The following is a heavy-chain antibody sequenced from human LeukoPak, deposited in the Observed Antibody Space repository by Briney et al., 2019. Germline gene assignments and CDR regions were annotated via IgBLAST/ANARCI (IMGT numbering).Heavy chain of an antibody. Sequence: GGSLRLSCAASGFTFSSYAMHWVRQAPGKGLEYVSAISSNGGSTYYANSVKGRFTISRDNSKNTLYLQMNSLRAEDTAVYYCAKSSSGYYTPIFDYWGQGTLVTVSS. CDR2: ISSNGGST. CDR3: AKSSSGYYTPIFDY. CDR1: GFTFSSYA. V-gene: IGHV3-64*01. D-gene: IGHD3-22*01. J-gene: IGHJ4*02.